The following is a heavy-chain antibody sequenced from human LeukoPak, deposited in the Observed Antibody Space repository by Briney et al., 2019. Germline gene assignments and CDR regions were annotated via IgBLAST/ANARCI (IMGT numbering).Heavy chain of an antibody. Sequence: GGSLRLSCAGSGFTLSSYWMSWVRQAPGKGLEWVANIRQDGNEKYYVDSVKGRFTISRDNAKKSLYLQRNSLRAEDTAVYYCATQPAAADVDYWGQGTLVTVSS. D-gene: IGHD2-2*01. V-gene: IGHV3-7*03. CDR2: IRQDGNEK. CDR1: GFTLSSYW. CDR3: ATQPAAADVDY. J-gene: IGHJ4*02.